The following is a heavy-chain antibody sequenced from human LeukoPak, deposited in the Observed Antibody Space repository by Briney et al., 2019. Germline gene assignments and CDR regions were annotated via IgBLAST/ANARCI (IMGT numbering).Heavy chain of an antibody. CDR2: ISSSSSYI. J-gene: IGHJ4*02. Sequence: PGGSLRLSCAASGFTFSSYSMNWVRQAPGKGLEWVSSISSSSSYIYYADSVKGRFTISRDNAKNSLYLQMNSLRAEDTAVYYCARDRVMVATFFDYWGQGTLVTVSS. V-gene: IGHV3-21*01. D-gene: IGHD5-12*01. CDR3: ARDRVMVATFFDY. CDR1: GFTFSSYS.